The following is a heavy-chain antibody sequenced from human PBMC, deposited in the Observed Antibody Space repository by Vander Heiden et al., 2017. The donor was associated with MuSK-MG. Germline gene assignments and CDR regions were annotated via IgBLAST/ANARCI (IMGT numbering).Heavy chain of an antibody. V-gene: IGHV4-39*07. CDR2: IYYSGTA. CDR1: GGSLSSSTYS. J-gene: IGHJ3*02. CDR3: TRATDYYDSSGYPFAFDI. Sequence: QLQLQESGPGLVKPSETLSLTCTVSGGSLSSSTYSCGWTRQPPGKGLEWIGSIYYSGTADYTPSLKSRVTISVDTSKNQFSLKLSSVTAADTAVYYCTRATDYYDSSGYPFAFDIWGQGTMVTVSS. D-gene: IGHD3-22*01.